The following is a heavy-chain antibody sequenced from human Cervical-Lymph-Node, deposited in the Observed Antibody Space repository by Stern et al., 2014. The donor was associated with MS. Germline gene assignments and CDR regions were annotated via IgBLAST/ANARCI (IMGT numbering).Heavy chain of an antibody. V-gene: IGHV4-59*01. CDR1: GGAISSYY. D-gene: IGHD3/OR15-3a*01. J-gene: IGHJ4*02. CDR2: FSSSGSN. CDR3: ARVEGTYNFWTGYNGGFYFDY. Sequence: QLQLQESGPGRVKPSETLSLTCTVSGGAISSYYWNWVRQPPGKGLEWVGYFSSSGSNDSNPSLKNRGTNSGDTSKNRFSLKLSSVTAADTAVYYCARVEGTYNFWTGYNGGFYFDYWGQGILFTVSS.